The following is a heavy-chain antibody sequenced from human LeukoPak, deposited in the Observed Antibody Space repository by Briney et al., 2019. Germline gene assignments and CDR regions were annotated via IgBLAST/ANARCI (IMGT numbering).Heavy chain of an antibody. CDR1: GFTVSSDY. V-gene: IGHV3-53*01. CDR2: IYSGGTT. D-gene: IGHD6-19*01. J-gene: IGHJ4*02. Sequence: GGSLRLSCAASGFTVSSDYMSWVRQAPGKGLEWVSVIYSGGTTYYADSVKGRFTISRDNSKNTLYLQLRSLRAEDTAVYYCAKDLSYTSGASDHWGQGTLVTVSS. CDR3: AKDLSYTSGASDH.